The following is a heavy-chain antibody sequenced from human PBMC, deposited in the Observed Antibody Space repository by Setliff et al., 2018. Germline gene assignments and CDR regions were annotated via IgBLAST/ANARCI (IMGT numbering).Heavy chain of an antibody. V-gene: IGHV5-51*01. CDR2: VFPVDSDT. CDR1: EYTFTSNW. D-gene: IGHD3-22*01. J-gene: IGHJ4*02. CDR3: ARGYDSGGWNY. Sequence: GESLKISCKASEYTFTSNWIGWVRQMPGKGLEWMGLVFPVDSDTRYSPSFQGQVTISADRSISTAHLQWDSLKASDTAMYYCARGYDSGGWNYWGQGTLVTVSS.